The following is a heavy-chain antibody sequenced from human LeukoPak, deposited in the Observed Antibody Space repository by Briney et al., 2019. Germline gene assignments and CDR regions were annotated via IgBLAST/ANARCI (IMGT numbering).Heavy chain of an antibody. CDR1: GYSISSGYY. CDR2: INHSGST. CDR3: ASLAAAGIEY. J-gene: IGHJ4*02. D-gene: IGHD6-13*01. Sequence: SETLSLICTVSGYSISSGYYWGWIRQPPGKGLEWIGEINHSGSTNYNPSLKSRVTISVDTSKNQFSLKLSSVTAADTAVYYCASLAAAGIEYWGQGTLVTVSS. V-gene: IGHV4-38-2*02.